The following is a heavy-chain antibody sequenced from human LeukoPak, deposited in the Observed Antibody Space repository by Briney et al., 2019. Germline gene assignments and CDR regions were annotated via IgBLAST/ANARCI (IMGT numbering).Heavy chain of an antibody. CDR1: GFTVSSNY. CDR3: ARSDCSGGSCYGRYYYYGMDV. V-gene: IGHV3-66*01. Sequence: PGGSLRLSCAASGFTVSSNYMSWVRQAPGKGLEWVSVIYSGGSTYYADSVKGRFTISRDNSKNTLYLQMNSLRAEDTAVYYCARSDCSGGSCYGRYYYYGMDVWGQGTTVTVSS. CDR2: IYSGGST. D-gene: IGHD2-15*01. J-gene: IGHJ6*02.